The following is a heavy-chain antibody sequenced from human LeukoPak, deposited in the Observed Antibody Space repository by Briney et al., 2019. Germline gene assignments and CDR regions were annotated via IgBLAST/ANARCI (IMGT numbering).Heavy chain of an antibody. V-gene: IGHV1-2*02. CDR2: INPNSGGT. J-gene: IGHJ6*03. CDR3: ARDSYDFWSGYPPPAYYYYMDV. Sequence: ASVTVSCKASGYTFTGYYMHWVRQARGQGLEWMGWINPNSGGTNYAQKFQGRVTMTRDTSISTAYMELSRLRSDDTAVYYCARDSYDFWSGYPPPAYYYYMDVWGKGTTVTVSS. CDR1: GYTFTGYY. D-gene: IGHD3-3*01.